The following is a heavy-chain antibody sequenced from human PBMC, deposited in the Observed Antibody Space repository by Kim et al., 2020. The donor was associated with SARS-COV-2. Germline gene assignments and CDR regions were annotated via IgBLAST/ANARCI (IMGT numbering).Heavy chain of an antibody. Sequence: GGSLRLSCTTSGFNFGDYAMGWVRQAPGKGLEWVGFVTTKPYGAATNHAASVKGRFTTSRDDSKSIAYLQMNSPETEDTGVYYRTRHFPGSSGYQFDDWGQGTLVTVSA. CDR1: GFNFGDYA. CDR3: TRHFPGSSGYQFDD. CDR2: VTTKPYGAAT. D-gene: IGHD3-22*01. J-gene: IGHJ4*02. V-gene: IGHV3-49*04.